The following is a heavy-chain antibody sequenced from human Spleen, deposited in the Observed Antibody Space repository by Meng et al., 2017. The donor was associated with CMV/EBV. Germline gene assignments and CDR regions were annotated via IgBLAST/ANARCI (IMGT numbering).Heavy chain of an antibody. D-gene: IGHD2-2*01. CDR2: INHSGST. CDR3: ARALYCSSTSCYGYNWFDP. CDR1: GGSISSYY. V-gene: IGHV4-34*01. Sequence: GSLRLSCTVSGGSISSYYWSWIRQPPGKGLEWIGEINHSGSTNYNPSLKSRVTISVDTSKNQFSLKLSSVTAADTAVYYCARALYCSSTSCYGYNWFDPWGQGTLVTVSS. J-gene: IGHJ5*02.